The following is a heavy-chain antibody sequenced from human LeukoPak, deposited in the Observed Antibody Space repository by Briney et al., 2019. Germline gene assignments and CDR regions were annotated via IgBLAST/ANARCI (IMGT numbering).Heavy chain of an antibody. CDR3: ARDYYYGSGA. CDR1: GFTLGIYW. Sequence: GGSLRLSCAAWGFTLGIYWMRWVRQAPGKGVEWVANIKQDGSEKYYVDSVKGRSTISRDNAKNSLYLQMNSLRVEDTAVYYCARDYYYGSGAWGQGTLVTVSS. V-gene: IGHV3-7*04. J-gene: IGHJ1*01. D-gene: IGHD3-10*01. CDR2: IKQDGSEK.